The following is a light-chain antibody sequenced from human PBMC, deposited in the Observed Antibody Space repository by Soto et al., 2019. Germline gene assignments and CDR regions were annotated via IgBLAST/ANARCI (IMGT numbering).Light chain of an antibody. CDR2: DVN. Sequence: QSVLTQPASVSGSPGQSITISCTGTSSDVGGYDHVSWYQQHPGKAPKLIIYDVNVRPSGISRRFSGSKSDNTASLAVSGLQPEDEADYYCSSYTNKDTLLFGGGTKLTVL. J-gene: IGLJ3*02. CDR1: SSDVGGYDH. CDR3: SSYTNKDTLL. V-gene: IGLV2-14*03.